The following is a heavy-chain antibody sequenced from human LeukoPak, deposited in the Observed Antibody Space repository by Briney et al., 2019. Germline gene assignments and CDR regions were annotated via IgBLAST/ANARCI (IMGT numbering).Heavy chain of an antibody. CDR1: GFTFSSYA. CDR2: ISGSGGST. J-gene: IGHJ3*02. CDR3: AQQWLVLGAFDI. Sequence: GGSLRLSCVASGFTFSSYAMSWVRQAPGKGLEWVSAISGSGGSTYYADSVKGRFTISRDNSKNTLFLQMNSLRAEDTAVYYCAQQWLVLGAFDIWGQGTMVTVSS. V-gene: IGHV3-23*01. D-gene: IGHD6-19*01.